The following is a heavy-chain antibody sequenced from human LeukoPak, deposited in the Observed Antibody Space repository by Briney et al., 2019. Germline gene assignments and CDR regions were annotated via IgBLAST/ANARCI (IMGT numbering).Heavy chain of an antibody. Sequence: SVKVSCKASGGTFSSYAISWVRQAPGQGLEWMGGIIPTFGTANYAQKFQGRVTITTDESTSTAYMELSSLRSEDTAVYYCARAGSYCGGDCYLGDYWGQGTLVTVSS. V-gene: IGHV1-69*05. CDR3: ARAGSYCGGDCYLGDY. D-gene: IGHD2-21*01. CDR2: IIPTFGTA. J-gene: IGHJ4*02. CDR1: GGTFSSYA.